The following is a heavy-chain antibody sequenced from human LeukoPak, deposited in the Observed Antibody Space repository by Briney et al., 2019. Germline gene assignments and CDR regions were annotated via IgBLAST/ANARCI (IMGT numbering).Heavy chain of an antibody. CDR2: INPNSGGT. CDR3: ARDNCSGGSCNYYFDY. D-gene: IGHD2-15*01. V-gene: IGHV1-2*02. J-gene: IGHJ4*02. Sequence: ASVKVSCKASGYTFTGYYMHWVRQAPGQVLDWIGWINPNSGGTNYAQKFQGRVTMTRDTSISTAYMELSRLRSDDTAVYYCARDNCSGGSCNYYFDYWGQGTLVTVSS. CDR1: GYTFTGYY.